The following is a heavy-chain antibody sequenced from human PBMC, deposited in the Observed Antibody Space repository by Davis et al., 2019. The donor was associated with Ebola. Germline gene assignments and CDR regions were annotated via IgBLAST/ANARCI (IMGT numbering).Heavy chain of an antibody. CDR2: INHSGST. D-gene: IGHD6-19*01. V-gene: IGHV4-34*01. CDR1: GGSFSGYY. Sequence: MPSETPSLTCAVYGGSFSGYYWSWIRQPPGKGLEWIGEINHSGSTNYNPSLKSRVTISVDTSKNQFSLKLSSVTAADTAVYYCVLWLVPYFDYWGQGTLVTVSS. CDR3: VLWLVPYFDY. J-gene: IGHJ4*02.